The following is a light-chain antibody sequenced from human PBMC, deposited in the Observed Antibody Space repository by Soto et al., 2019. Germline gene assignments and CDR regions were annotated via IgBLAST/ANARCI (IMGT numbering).Light chain of an antibody. Sequence: EIVLTQFPATLSLSLGDRATLSCRASQSVPSYLAWYQQKPGQAPRLLVYDISNRATGIPARFTGSGSGTDFTLTISSLEPEDSAVYYCQQRNAWPRNTFGQGTKLQI. J-gene: IGKJ2*01. CDR2: DIS. V-gene: IGKV3-11*01. CDR1: QSVPSY. CDR3: QQRNAWPRNT.